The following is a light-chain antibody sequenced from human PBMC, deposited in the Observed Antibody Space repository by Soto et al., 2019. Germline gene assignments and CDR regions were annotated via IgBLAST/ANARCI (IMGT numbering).Light chain of an antibody. J-gene: IGLJ1*01. CDR2: EGS. Sequence: QSVLTQPASVSGSPGQSITISCTGSSSDIGSYNLVSWYQQRPGKAPKLLIFEGSKRPSGISDRFSGSKSGNTASLTISGLQAEDESDYYCCSYTGGRTHYVSGPGTKLTVL. V-gene: IGLV2-23*01. CDR1: SSDIGSYNL. CDR3: CSYTGGRTHYV.